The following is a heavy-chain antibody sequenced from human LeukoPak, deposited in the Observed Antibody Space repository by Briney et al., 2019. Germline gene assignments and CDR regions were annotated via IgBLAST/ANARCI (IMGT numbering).Heavy chain of an antibody. CDR2: ISGSGGST. D-gene: IGHD3-16*02. Sequence: GGSLRLSCAASGFTFGSYAMSWVRQAPGKGLEWVSAISGSGGSTYYADSVKGRFTISRDDSKNTLYLQMNSLRAEDTAVYYCAKDWLAFGGVIAPDYWGQGTLVTVSS. CDR1: GFTFGSYA. V-gene: IGHV3-23*01. CDR3: AKDWLAFGGVIAPDY. J-gene: IGHJ4*02.